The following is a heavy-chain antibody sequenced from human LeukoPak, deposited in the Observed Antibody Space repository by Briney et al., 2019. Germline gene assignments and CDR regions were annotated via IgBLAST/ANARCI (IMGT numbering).Heavy chain of an antibody. CDR3: AGHPRRSTFYYYMDV. CDR1: GGSISSSSYY. V-gene: IGHV4-39*01. D-gene: IGHD2-2*01. J-gene: IGHJ6*03. CDR2: FYYSGST. Sequence: SETLSLTCTVSGGSISSSSYYWGWIRQPPGKGLEWIGSFYYSGSTYYNPSLKSRVTISVDTSKNQFSLKLSSVTAADTAVYYCAGHPRRSTFYYYMDVWGKGTTVTISS.